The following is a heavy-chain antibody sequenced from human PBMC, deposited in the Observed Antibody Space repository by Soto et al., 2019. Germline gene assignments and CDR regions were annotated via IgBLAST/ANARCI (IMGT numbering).Heavy chain of an antibody. J-gene: IGHJ4*02. D-gene: IGHD3-16*01. Sequence: QVQLMQSGAEVRRPGTSMRISCTTSGYNFNTYGIIWVRQAPGQGLEWMGWISGYNGYPKYAQNFEDRVTLSTDPSTSTAFLELRNLRSGDTALYFCARDRDYSHTDADIDYWGQGTLVTVSS. V-gene: IGHV1-18*01. CDR3: ARDRDYSHTDADIDY. CDR1: GYNFNTYG. CDR2: ISGYNGYP.